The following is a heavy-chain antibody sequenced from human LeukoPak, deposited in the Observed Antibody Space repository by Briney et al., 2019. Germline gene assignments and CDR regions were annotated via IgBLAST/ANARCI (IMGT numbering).Heavy chain of an antibody. D-gene: IGHD6-13*01. CDR1: GYTFTVYY. V-gene: IGHV1-2*02. J-gene: IGHJ4*02. CDR2: INPDNGGT. Sequence: ASVKVSCKASGYTFTVYYTHWLRQAPGQRLEWLGWINPDNGGTLYSQKFQGGVTMTRDTSIGAVYMELSRLTPDDTAVYYCARGVATTGAKFFDYWGQGTLVTVSS. CDR3: ARGVATTGAKFFDY.